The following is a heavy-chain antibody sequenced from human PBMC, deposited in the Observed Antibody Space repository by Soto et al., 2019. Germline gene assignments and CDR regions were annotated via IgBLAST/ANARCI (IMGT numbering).Heavy chain of an antibody. CDR2: ISSSSSYI. J-gene: IGHJ4*02. CDR3: ARGGAYGSGSYGEFDY. Sequence: GGSLRLSCAASGFTFSSYSMNWVRQAPGKGLEWVSSISSSSSYIYYADSVKGRFTISRDNAKNSLYLQMNSLRAEDTAVYYCARGGAYGSGSYGEFDYWGQGTLVTVSS. CDR1: GFTFSSYS. V-gene: IGHV3-21*01. D-gene: IGHD3-10*01.